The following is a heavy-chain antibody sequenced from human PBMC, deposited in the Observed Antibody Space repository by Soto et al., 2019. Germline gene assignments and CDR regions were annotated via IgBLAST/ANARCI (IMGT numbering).Heavy chain of an antibody. D-gene: IGHD6-6*01. Sequence: ETLSLTCIVSGGSISSSSYYWGWIRQPPGKGLEWIGSIYYSGSTYYNPSLKSRVTISVDTSKNQFSLKLSSVTAADTAVFYCERHRARNWFDPWGQGTLVTVSS. V-gene: IGHV4-39*01. J-gene: IGHJ5*02. CDR2: IYYSGST. CDR1: GGSISSSSYY. CDR3: ERHRARNWFDP.